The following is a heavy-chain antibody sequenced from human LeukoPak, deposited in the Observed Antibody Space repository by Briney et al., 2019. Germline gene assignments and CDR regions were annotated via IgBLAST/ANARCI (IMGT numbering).Heavy chain of an antibody. CDR1: GGSISSGSYY. V-gene: IGHV4-61*02. D-gene: IGHD2-2*01. CDR3: ARDGYQLPWGGDI. Sequence: SETLSLTCTVSGGSISSGSYYWSWIRQPAGKGLEWIGRIYTSGSTNYNPSLKSRVTISVDTSKNQFSLKLSSVTAADTAVYYCARDGYQLPWGGDIWGQGTMVTVSS. CDR2: IYTSGST. J-gene: IGHJ3*02.